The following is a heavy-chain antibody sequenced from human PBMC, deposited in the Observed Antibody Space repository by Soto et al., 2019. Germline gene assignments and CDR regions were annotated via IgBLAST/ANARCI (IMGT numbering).Heavy chain of an antibody. D-gene: IGHD4-17*01. V-gene: IGHV4-30-4*01. CDR2: IYHSGST. Sequence: QVQLQESGPGLVKPSQTLFLTCTVSGDSISSGDSYWSWIRQPPGKGLEWIGFIYHSGSTYYNPSLKSRVTISVDSSKNQFSLTLTSLTAADTAVYFCARSASDYSYYFDYWGQGTLVTVSS. CDR3: ARSASDYSYYFDY. J-gene: IGHJ4*02. CDR1: GDSISSGDSY.